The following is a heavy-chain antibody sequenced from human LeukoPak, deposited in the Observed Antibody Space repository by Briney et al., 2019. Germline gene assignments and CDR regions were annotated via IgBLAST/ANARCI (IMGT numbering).Heavy chain of an antibody. CDR2: INSDGSST. V-gene: IGHV3-74*01. CDR3: ARVYLERLTAGYFDH. J-gene: IGHJ4*02. Sequence: PGGSLRLSCAASGFTFSSYWMHWVRHAPGKGVVWVSRINSDGSSTSYADSVKGRSTISRDNSKSTLYLQMNSLRDDDSAAYFCARVYLERLTAGYFDHWGQGTQVTVSP. CDR1: GFTFSSYW. D-gene: IGHD2-8*01.